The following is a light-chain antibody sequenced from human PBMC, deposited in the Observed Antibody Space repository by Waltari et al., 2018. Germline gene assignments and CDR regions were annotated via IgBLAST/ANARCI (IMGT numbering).Light chain of an antibody. CDR2: DVS. J-gene: IGLJ3*02. CDR3: NSYTSSSTWV. V-gene: IGLV2-14*01. Sequence: QSALTQPASVSGSPGQSITISCTGTSSYVGGYNYFSRYQQHPGKAPKLMIFDVSKRPSGVSNRFSGSKSGSTASLTISGLQAEDEADFYCNSYTSSSTWVFGGGTKLTVL. CDR1: SSYVGGYNY.